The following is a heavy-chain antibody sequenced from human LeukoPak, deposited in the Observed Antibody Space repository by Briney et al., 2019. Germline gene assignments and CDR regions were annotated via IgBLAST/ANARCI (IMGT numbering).Heavy chain of an antibody. Sequence: GGSLRLSCAASGFTFSNYWMSWVRQAPGKGLEWVANIKQDGSDKYYVDSVKGRFTISRDNSKNTLYLQMNSLRAEDTAVYYCAKDQGSSGNLFDYWGQGTLVTVSS. CDR3: AKDQGSSGNLFDY. V-gene: IGHV3-7*01. CDR1: GFTFSNYW. CDR2: IKQDGSDK. D-gene: IGHD3-22*01. J-gene: IGHJ4*02.